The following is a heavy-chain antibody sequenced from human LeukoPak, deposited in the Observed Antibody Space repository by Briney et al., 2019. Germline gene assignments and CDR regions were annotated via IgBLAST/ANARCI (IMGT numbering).Heavy chain of an antibody. J-gene: IGHJ3*02. Sequence: GGSLRLSCAASGFXFSTYAIHWVRQAPGKGLEYVSVISSNGGSTSYANSVKGRFTISRDNSKNTLYLQMGSLRAEDMAVYYCARGLSSPGWADALDIWGQGTAVTVSS. CDR2: ISSNGGST. CDR1: GFXFSTYA. V-gene: IGHV3-64*01. D-gene: IGHD6-13*01. CDR3: ARGLSSPGWADALDI.